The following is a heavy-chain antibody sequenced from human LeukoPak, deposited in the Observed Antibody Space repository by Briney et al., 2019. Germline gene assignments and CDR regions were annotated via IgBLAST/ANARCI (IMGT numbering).Heavy chain of an antibody. Sequence: EGSLRLSCAASGFTFSSYEMNWVRQAPGKGLEWVSYISSSGSTIYYADSVKGRFTISRDNAKNSLYLQMNSLRAEDTAVYYCSISAYGSGSYLYYFDYWGQGTLVTVSS. CDR1: GFTFSSYE. J-gene: IGHJ4*02. CDR3: SISAYGSGSYLYYFDY. V-gene: IGHV3-48*03. D-gene: IGHD3-10*01. CDR2: ISSSGSTI.